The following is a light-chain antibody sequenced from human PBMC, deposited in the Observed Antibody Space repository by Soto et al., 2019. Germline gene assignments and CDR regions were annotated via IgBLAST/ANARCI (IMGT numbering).Light chain of an antibody. Sequence: QTVVTQEPSLSVSPGWTGILTCAWTSGSVSTSYYPSWYQQSPRLAPRTLIYNTTTRSSGVPDRFSGSILGNKAALTITGAQSDDESAYLCALYVGSGTVVFGGGTKLTVL. CDR2: NTT. V-gene: IGLV8-61*01. CDR1: SGSVSTSYY. CDR3: ALYVGSGTVV. J-gene: IGLJ3*02.